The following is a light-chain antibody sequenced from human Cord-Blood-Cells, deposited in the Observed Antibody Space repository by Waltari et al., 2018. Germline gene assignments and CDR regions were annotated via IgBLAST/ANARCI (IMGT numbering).Light chain of an antibody. Sequence: QSALTQPRSVSGSPGQSVTISCTGTSSDVGGYNYVSWYQQYPGKAPKLMIYDVSKRPSGVPDRFSGSKSGNTASLTISGFQAEDEADYYCCSYAGSYTYVFGTGTKVTVL. CDR1: SSDVGGYNY. J-gene: IGLJ1*01. CDR2: DVS. CDR3: CSYAGSYTYV. V-gene: IGLV2-11*01.